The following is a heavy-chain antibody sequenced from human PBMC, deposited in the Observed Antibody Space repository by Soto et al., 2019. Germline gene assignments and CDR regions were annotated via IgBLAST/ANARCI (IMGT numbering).Heavy chain of an antibody. CDR2: ISAYSSPI. V-gene: IGHV3-21*06. J-gene: IGHJ3*02. CDR3: VRGGRGYTRDDVFDI. CDR1: GFTFSSYS. D-gene: IGHD2-2*02. Sequence: EVQLVESGGGLVKPGGSLRLSCVDSGFTFSSYSMNWVRQAPGKGLEWVSSISAYSSPIFYADSVKGRFTISRDNAKNSLYLQIDSLRAGHTAVYYCVRGGRGYTRDDVFDIWGQGTMVTVSS.